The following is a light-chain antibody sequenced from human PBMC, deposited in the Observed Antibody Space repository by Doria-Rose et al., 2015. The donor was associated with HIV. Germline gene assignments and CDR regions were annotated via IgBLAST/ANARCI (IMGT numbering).Light chain of an antibody. CDR2: AAS. J-gene: IGKJ1*01. Sequence: TQSPSSLSASVGDRVTITCRASQAIRNDLGWYHQKPGKAPKSLIYAASTLQSGVPSRFSGNGSGTDFTLTISRLQPEDSATYYCQQTYSSPPWTFGQGTKVEMK. CDR3: QQTYSSPPWT. V-gene: IGKV1-6*01. CDR1: QAIRND.